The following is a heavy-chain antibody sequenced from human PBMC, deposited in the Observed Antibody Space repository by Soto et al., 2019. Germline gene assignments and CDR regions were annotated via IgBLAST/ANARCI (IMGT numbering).Heavy chain of an antibody. CDR3: ARDVYGYSGYDFGY. Sequence: SETLSLTCTVSGGSISSGGYYWSWIRQHPGKGLEWIGYIYYSGSTYYNPSLKSRVTISVDTSKNQFSLKLSSVTAADTAVYYCARDVYGYSGYDFGYWGQGTLVTVSS. V-gene: IGHV4-31*03. D-gene: IGHD5-12*01. CDR1: GGSISSGGYY. CDR2: IYYSGST. J-gene: IGHJ4*02.